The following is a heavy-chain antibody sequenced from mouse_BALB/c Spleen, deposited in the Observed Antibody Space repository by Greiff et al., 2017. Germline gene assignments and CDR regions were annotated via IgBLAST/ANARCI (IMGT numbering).Heavy chain of an antibody. CDR1: GFSLTSYG. D-gene: IGHD1-1*01. CDR2: IWAGGST. Sequence: VKLMESGPGLVAPSQSLSITCTVSGFSLTSYGVHWVRQPPGKGLEWLGVIWAGGSTNYNSALMSRLSISKDNSKSQVFLKMNSLQTDDTAMYYCARDLYYGSSSTAWFAYWGQGTLVTVSA. V-gene: IGHV2-9*02. CDR3: ARDLYYGSSSTAWFAY. J-gene: IGHJ3*01.